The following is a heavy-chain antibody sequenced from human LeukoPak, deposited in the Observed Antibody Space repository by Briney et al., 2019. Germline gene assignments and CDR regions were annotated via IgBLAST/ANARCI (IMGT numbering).Heavy chain of an antibody. D-gene: IGHD3-22*01. J-gene: IGHJ4*02. CDR2: INHSVST. CDR3: ARGVSTYYYDSSGHLGY. V-gene: IGHV4-34*01. Sequence: SETLSLTCAVYGGSFSGYYWSWIRQPPGKGLEWIGEINHSVSTNYNPSIKSRVTISVDTSKNQFSLKLSSVTAADTAVYYCARGVSTYYYDSSGHLGYWGQGTLVTVSS. CDR1: GGSFSGYY.